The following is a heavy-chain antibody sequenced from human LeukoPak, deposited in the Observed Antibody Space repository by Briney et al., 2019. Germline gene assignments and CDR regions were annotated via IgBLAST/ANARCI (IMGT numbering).Heavy chain of an antibody. V-gene: IGHV4-59*11. CDR1: DDSFSSHY. Sequence: PSETLSLTCAASDDSFSSHYWTWIRQPPGKGLEWIGYISYIGSTNYNPSLKSRVTISIDTSKNQFSLKLTPVTAADTAVYYCARDLVTVTKGFDIWGQGTMVSVSS. CDR2: ISYIGST. D-gene: IGHD4-17*01. CDR3: ARDLVTVTKGFDI. J-gene: IGHJ3*02.